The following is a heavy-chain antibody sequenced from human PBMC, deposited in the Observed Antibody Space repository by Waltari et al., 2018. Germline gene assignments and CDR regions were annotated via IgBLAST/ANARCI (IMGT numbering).Heavy chain of an antibody. CDR3: AKEGGGVTFDI. D-gene: IGHD2-8*02. V-gene: IGHV3-23*03. CDR2: IYTGGST. J-gene: IGHJ3*02. CDR1: GVTFSNYV. Sequence: EVQLLQSGGGLVQPGGSLELSCTGSGVTFSNYVMSWVRQAPGKGLEWVSVIYTGGSTHYADSVKGRFTVSRDNSKSTLYLQMDTLTPEDTAVYYCAKEGGGVTFDIWGQGTMVTVSS.